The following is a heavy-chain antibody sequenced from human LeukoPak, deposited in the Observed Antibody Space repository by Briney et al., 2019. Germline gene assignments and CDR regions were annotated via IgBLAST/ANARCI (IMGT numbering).Heavy chain of an antibody. CDR1: GYTFTGYY. CDR3: ARAGYYYDSSGYYYFDY. D-gene: IGHD3-22*01. Sequence: ASVKVSCKASGYTFTGYYMHWVRQAPGQGLEWMGWIKPNSGGTNYAQKFQGRVTMTRDTSISTAYMELSRLRSDDTAVYYCARAGYYYDSSGYYYFDYWGQGTLVTVSS. V-gene: IGHV1-2*02. J-gene: IGHJ4*02. CDR2: IKPNSGGT.